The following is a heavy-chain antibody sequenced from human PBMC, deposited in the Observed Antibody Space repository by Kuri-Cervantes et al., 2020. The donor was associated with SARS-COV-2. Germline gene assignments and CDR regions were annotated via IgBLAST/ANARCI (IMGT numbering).Heavy chain of an antibody. J-gene: IGHJ4*02. Sequence: ASVKVSCKASGGTFRNYAISWVRQAPGQGLEWMGWINTDTGNPTYAQDFTGRFLFSLDTSVNTAYLQISSLKVEDTAIYYCTRDIGDEAIATAGFMSGFWGQGTLVTVSS. CDR2: INTDTGNP. D-gene: IGHD6-13*01. CDR1: GGTFRNYA. V-gene: IGHV7-4-1*02. CDR3: TRDIGDEAIATAGFMSGF.